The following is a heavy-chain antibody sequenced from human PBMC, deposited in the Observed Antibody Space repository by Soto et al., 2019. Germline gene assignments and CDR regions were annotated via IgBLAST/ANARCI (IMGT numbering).Heavy chain of an antibody. CDR3: ARDICSYAYGEGY. V-gene: IGHV4-4*07. CDR1: AGSINSNW. D-gene: IGHD3-10*01. CDR2: VYSTGTT. J-gene: IGHJ4*02. Sequence: SETLSLTCLVSAGSINSNWWSWIRQPAGEGLEWIGRVYSTGTTDYNPSLSSRATMSVETSKNQFSLKLTSVTAADTAVYYGARDICSYAYGEGYWGQGIQVTVSS.